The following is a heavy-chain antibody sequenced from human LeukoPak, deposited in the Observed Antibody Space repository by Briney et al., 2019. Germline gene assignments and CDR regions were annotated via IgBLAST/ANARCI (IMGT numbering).Heavy chain of an antibody. CDR2: ISAYNGNT. Sequence: ASVKVSCKASGYTFTSYGISWVRQAPGQGLEWMGWISAYNGNTNYAQKLQGRVTMTTDTSTSTAYMELSSLRSEDTAVYYCARDYLRELTPDYYYYGMDVWGQGTTVTVSS. D-gene: IGHD3-16*01. V-gene: IGHV1-18*01. CDR1: GYTFTSYG. CDR3: ARDYLRELTPDYYYYGMDV. J-gene: IGHJ6*02.